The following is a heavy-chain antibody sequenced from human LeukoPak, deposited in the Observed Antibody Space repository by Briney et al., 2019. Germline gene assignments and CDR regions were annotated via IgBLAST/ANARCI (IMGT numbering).Heavy chain of an antibody. V-gene: IGHV3-30*04. Sequence: GRSLRLSCAASGFSFSSYAMHWVRQAPGKGLEWVAVVSYAVYKKDYADSVKGRFTISRDNTKNTLSLQMNSLRPEDTAVYYCARADTALVGIYYFDYWGQGTPVTVSS. D-gene: IGHD5-18*01. CDR2: VSYAVYKK. CDR3: ARADTALVGIYYFDY. J-gene: IGHJ4*02. CDR1: GFSFSSYA.